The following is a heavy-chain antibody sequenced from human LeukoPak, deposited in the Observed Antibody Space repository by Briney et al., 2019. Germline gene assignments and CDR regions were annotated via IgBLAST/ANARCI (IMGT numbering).Heavy chain of an antibody. Sequence: GASVKVSCKASEYAFTAYHIHWVRQAPGQGLEWMGWINPNSGGTRYAQKFEGRVSMTRDTSITTAYMELRRLTSDDAAIYYCARVGRNYDFDFWGQGTLVTVSS. J-gene: IGHJ4*02. CDR2: INPNSGGT. D-gene: IGHD3-16*01. V-gene: IGHV1-2*02. CDR1: EYAFTAYH. CDR3: ARVGRNYDFDF.